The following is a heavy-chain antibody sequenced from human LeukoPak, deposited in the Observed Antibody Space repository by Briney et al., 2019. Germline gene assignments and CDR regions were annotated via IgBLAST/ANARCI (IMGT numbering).Heavy chain of an antibody. J-gene: IGHJ4*02. Sequence: GGSLRLSCAASGLTFRTCWTSWVRRAPGGGLGWVADINQDGSGKYYVDSVKGRFTVSRDNAKNSLYLQMNSLRAEDTAVYYCARDPDHGALDYWGQGTLVTVSS. V-gene: IGHV3-7*01. CDR1: GLTFRTCW. CDR2: INQDGSGK. CDR3: ARDPDHGALDY. D-gene: IGHD4-17*01.